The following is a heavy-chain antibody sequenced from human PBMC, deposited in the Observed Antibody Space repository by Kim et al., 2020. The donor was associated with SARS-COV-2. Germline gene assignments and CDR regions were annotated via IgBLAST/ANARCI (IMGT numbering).Heavy chain of an antibody. J-gene: IGHJ3*02. V-gene: IGHV4-61*01. CDR3: ARDLRGDSSSWEGYAFDI. CDR2: IYYSGST. D-gene: IGHD6-13*01. CDR1: GGSVSSGSYY. Sequence: SETLSLTCTVSGGSVSSGSYYWSWIRQPPGKGLEWIGYIYYSGSTNYNPSLKSRVTISVDTSKNQFSLKLSSVTAADTAVYYCARDLRGDSSSWEGYAFDIWGQGTMVTVSS.